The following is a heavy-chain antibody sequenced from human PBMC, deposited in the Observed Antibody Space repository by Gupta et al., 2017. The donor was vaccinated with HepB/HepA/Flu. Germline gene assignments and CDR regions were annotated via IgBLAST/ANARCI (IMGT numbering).Heavy chain of an antibody. J-gene: IGHJ3*02. CDR2: IKQDGSEK. Sequence: EVQLVESGGGLVQPGGSLRLSCAASGFTFSSHWVIWVRQAPGKGLEWVANIKQDGSEKKYVDSVKGRFIISRDNAKDSMYLKMSSLGAEDTAVYYCARGSGSTTRALDIWGQGTMVTVSS. D-gene: IGHD2/OR15-2a*01. CDR3: ARGSGSTTRALDI. V-gene: IGHV3-7*01. CDR1: GFTFSSHW.